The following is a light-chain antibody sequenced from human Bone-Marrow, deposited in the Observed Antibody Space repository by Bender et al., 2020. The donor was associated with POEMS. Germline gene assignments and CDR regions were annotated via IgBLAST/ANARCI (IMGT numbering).Light chain of an antibody. CDR3: QTWDNNRGV. CDR1: KLGEEY. V-gene: IGLV3-1*01. CDR2: QDT. J-gene: IGLJ3*02. Sequence: SYELTQPPSVSVSPGQTATITCSGEKLGEEYACWYQQKPGQSPVVVIYQDTKRPSGIPERFSGSTSGNTATLTITGTQAIDEADYYCQTWDNNRGVFGGGTKLTVL.